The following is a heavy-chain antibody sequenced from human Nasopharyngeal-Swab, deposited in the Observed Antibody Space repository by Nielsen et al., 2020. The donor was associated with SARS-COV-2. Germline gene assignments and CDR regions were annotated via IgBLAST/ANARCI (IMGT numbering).Heavy chain of an antibody. CDR3: AKGVYSYGYVADLYFDY. J-gene: IGHJ4*02. V-gene: IGHV3-30*18. D-gene: IGHD5-18*01. CDR1: GFTFSSYG. Sequence: GESLKISCAASGFTFSSYGMHWVRQAPGTGLEWVAVISYDGSNKYYADSVKGRFTISRDNSKNTLYLQMNSLRAEDTAVYYCAKGVYSYGYVADLYFDYWGQGTLVTVSS. CDR2: ISYDGSNK.